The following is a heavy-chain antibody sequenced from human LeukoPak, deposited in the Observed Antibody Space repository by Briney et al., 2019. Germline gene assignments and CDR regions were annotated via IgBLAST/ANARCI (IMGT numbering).Heavy chain of an antibody. CDR3: ARGGGDFWSGLGNGWFDP. J-gene: IGHJ5*02. Sequence: ASVKVSCKASGCTFTMNGISWVRQAPGQGLEWMGWISSYNGKTNYAQRLQGRVTITTDESTSTAYMELSSLRSEDTAVYYCARGGGDFWSGLGNGWFDPWGQGTLVTVSS. CDR1: GCTFTMNG. D-gene: IGHD3-3*01. V-gene: IGHV1-18*04. CDR2: ISSYNGKT.